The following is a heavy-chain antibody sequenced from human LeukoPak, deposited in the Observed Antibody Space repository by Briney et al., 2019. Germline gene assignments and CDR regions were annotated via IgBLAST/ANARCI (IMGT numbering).Heavy chain of an antibody. CDR1: GFTFSSYW. CDR3: ARSYYYDSSHTADY. J-gene: IGHJ4*02. V-gene: IGHV3-7*01. D-gene: IGHD3-22*01. CDR2: IKQDGSEK. Sequence: GGSLRLSCAASGFTFSSYWMSWVRQTPGKGLEWVANIKQDGSEKYYVDSVKGRFTISRDNAKNSVYLQMNSLRAEDTAVYYCARSYYYDSSHTADYWGQGTLVTVSS.